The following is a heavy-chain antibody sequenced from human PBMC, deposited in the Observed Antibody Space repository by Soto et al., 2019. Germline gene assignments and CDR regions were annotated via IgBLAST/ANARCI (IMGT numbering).Heavy chain of an antibody. CDR2: IYYSGST. CDR3: ARDFSRMVRGVIKI. Sequence: PSETLSLTCTVSGGSICSGGYYWSWIRQHPGKGLEWIGYIYYSGSTYYNPSLKSRVTISVGTSKNQFSLKLSSMTAADTAVYYCARDFSRMVRGVIKIWGQGTMVTVSS. D-gene: IGHD3-10*01. J-gene: IGHJ3*02. V-gene: IGHV4-31*03. CDR1: GGSICSGGYY.